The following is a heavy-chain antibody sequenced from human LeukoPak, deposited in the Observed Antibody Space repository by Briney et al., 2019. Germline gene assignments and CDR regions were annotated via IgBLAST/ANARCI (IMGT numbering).Heavy chain of an antibody. D-gene: IGHD3-22*01. J-gene: IGHJ4*02. CDR3: ARDIYDSSGYYHDY. V-gene: IGHV4-30-2*01. Sequence: SQTLSLTCAVSGGSISSGGYSWSWIRQPPGKGLEWIGYIYHSGSTYYNPSLKSRVTISVDRSKNQFSLKLSSVTAADTAVYYCARDIYDSSGYYHDYWGQGTLVTVSS. CDR2: IYHSGST. CDR1: GGSISSGGYS.